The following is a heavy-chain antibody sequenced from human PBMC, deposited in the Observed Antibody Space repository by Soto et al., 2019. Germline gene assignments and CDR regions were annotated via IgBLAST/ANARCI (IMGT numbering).Heavy chain of an antibody. CDR3: ARGYSSSWYYHYYYYGMDV. J-gene: IGHJ6*02. CDR1: GGSFSGYY. Sequence: SETLSLTCAVYGGSFSGYYWSWIRQPPGKGLEWIGEINHSGSTNYNPSLKSRVTISVDTSKNQFSLKLSSVTAADTAVYYCARGYSSSWYYHYYYYGMDVWGQGTTVTVSS. V-gene: IGHV4-34*01. D-gene: IGHD6-13*01. CDR2: INHSGST.